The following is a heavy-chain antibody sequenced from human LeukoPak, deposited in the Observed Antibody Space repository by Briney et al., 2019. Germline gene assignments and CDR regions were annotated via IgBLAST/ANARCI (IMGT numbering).Heavy chain of an antibody. J-gene: IGHJ6*03. D-gene: IGHD3-3*01. V-gene: IGHV1-69*13. CDR2: IIPIFGTA. CDR1: GGTFSSYA. Sequence: SVKVSCKASGGTFSSYAISWVRQAPGQGLEWMGGIIPIFGTANYAQKFQGRVTITADESTSTAYMELSSLRSEDTAVYYCARGQNDFWRLGPIYYYYMDVWGEGTTVTVSS. CDR3: ARGQNDFWRLGPIYYYYMDV.